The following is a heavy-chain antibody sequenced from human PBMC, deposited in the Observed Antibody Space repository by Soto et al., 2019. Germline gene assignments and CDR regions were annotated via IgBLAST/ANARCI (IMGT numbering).Heavy chain of an antibody. V-gene: IGHV3-23*01. D-gene: IGHD7-27*01. CDR3: TKAPVVWGSSWYFDL. J-gene: IGHJ2*01. Sequence: EVQLLESGGGLVQPGGSLRLSCAASGFKFSNSAMTWVRQAPGKGLECVSSISGSGGSTYYADSAKGRFTISRDNSKNTLYLQMNIVGAEDTAVYYCTKAPVVWGSSWYFDLWGRGTLVTVSS. CDR1: GFKFSNSA. CDR2: ISGSGGST.